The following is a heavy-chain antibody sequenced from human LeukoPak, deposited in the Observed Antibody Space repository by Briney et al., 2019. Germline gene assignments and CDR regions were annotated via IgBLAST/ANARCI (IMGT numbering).Heavy chain of an antibody. Sequence: ASVKVSCKASGYTFTSYGISWVRQATGQGLEWMGWMNPNSGNTGYAQKFQGRVTMTRNTSISTAYMELSSLRSEDTAVYYCARVDYDSSGYYSRFGYWGQGTLVTVSS. CDR1: GYTFTSYG. CDR2: MNPNSGNT. J-gene: IGHJ4*02. CDR3: ARVDYDSSGYYSRFGY. V-gene: IGHV1-8*02. D-gene: IGHD3-22*01.